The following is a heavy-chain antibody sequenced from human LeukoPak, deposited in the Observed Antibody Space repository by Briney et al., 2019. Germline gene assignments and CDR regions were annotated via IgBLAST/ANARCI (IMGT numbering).Heavy chain of an antibody. CDR3: ARGDLYYDFWSGSSKRNWFDP. V-gene: IGHV3-21*01. Sequence: GGSLRLSCAASGFTFDDYGMSWVRQAPGKGLEWVSSISSSSSYIYYADSVKGRFTISRDNAKNSLYSQMNSLRAEDTAVYYCARGDLYYDFWSGSSKRNWFDPWGQGTLVTVSS. CDR1: GFTFDDYG. D-gene: IGHD3-3*01. CDR2: ISSSSSYI. J-gene: IGHJ5*02.